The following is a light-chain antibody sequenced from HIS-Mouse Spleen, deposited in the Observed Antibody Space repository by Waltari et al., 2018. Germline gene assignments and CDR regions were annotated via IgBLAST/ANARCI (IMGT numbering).Light chain of an antibody. CDR3: SSYTSSSTRV. V-gene: IGLV2-14*03. CDR2: DVS. J-gene: IGLJ3*02. CDR1: SSDVGGYNY. Sequence: QSALPQPASVSGSPGQSLTISCTGTSSDVGGYNYVSWYQQHPGKAPKLMIYDVSNRPSGVSNRFSGSKSGNTASLTISGLQAEDEADYYCSSYTSSSTRVFGGGTKLTVL.